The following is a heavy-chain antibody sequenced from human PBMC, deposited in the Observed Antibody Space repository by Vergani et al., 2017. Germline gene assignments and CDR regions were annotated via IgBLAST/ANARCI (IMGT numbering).Heavy chain of an antibody. V-gene: IGHV3-43D*03. J-gene: IGHJ6*02. Sequence: EVQLVESGGVVVQPGGSLRLSCAASGFTFDDYAMHWVRQAPGKVLEWVSLISWDGGSTYYADSVKGRFTISRDNSKNSLYLQMNSLRAEDTALYYCAKDRSQQLVEEVDGMDVWGQGTTVTVSS. CDR1: GFTFDDYA. D-gene: IGHD6-13*01. CDR2: ISWDGGST. CDR3: AKDRSQQLVEEVDGMDV.